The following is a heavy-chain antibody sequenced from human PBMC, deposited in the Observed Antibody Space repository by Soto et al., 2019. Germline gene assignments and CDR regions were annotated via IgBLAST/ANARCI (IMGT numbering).Heavy chain of an antibody. D-gene: IGHD3-3*01. V-gene: IGHV4-59*01. CDR3: VRHGSRDAYIWRFDY. Sequence: SETLSLTCTGSGGSISSYYWSWIRQPPGKGLEWIGYIYYSGSTNYNPSLESRVTMSRDTSMNQFSLMLSSVTAADTAFYYCVRHGSRDAYIWRFDYWGRGTLVTVSS. CDR2: IYYSGST. CDR1: GGSISSYY. J-gene: IGHJ4*02.